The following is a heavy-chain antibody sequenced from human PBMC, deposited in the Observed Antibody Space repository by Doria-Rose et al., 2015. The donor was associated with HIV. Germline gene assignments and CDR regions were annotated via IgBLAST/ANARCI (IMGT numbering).Heavy chain of an antibody. CDR3: ATYADYIDY. V-gene: IGHV3-30*04. D-gene: IGHD3-16*01. J-gene: IGHJ4*02. Sequence: VQLVESGGGVVQPGRSLRLSCAASGFTFSSYAMHWVRQAPGKGLEWVTIISYDGNNKYYADSVRGRFTVSRDNSKNTLYLQMNSLRAEDSAVYYCATYADYIDYWGQGVLVTVSS. CDR2: ISYDGNNK. CDR1: GFTFSSYA.